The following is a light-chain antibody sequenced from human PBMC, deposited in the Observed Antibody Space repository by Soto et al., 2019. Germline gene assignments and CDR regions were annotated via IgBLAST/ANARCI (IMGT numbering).Light chain of an antibody. J-gene: IGKJ1*01. CDR1: QSISSSY. Sequence: TVMTQSPATLSLSPGERATLSCRASQSISSSYLSWYQQKPGQPPRLLIYGASTRATGIPARFSGSGSGTDFTLTISSLQPEDFAVYYCQQDYNLPWTFGQGTKVEIK. V-gene: IGKV3D-7*01. CDR3: QQDYNLPWT. CDR2: GAS.